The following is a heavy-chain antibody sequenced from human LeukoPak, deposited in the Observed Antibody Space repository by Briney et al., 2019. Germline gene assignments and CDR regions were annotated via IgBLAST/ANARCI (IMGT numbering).Heavy chain of an antibody. CDR3: AREKWIQLWFSGFDP. CDR1: GYTFTSYG. J-gene: IGHJ5*02. CDR2: ISAYNGNT. V-gene: IGHV1-18*01. Sequence: ASVKVSCKASGYTFTSYGISWVRQAPGQGLEWMGWISAYNGNTNYAQKLQGRVTMTTDTSTSTAYMELRSLRSDDTAVYYCAREKWIQLWFSGFDPWGQGTLVTVSS. D-gene: IGHD5-18*01.